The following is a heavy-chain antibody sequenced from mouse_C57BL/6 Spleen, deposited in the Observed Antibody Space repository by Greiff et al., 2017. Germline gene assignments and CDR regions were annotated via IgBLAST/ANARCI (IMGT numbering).Heavy chain of an antibody. Sequence: QVQLQQSGAELVRPGSSVKLSCKASGYTFTSYWMDWVKQRPGQGLEWIGNIYPSDSETHYNQKFKDKATLTVDKSSSTAYMQLSSLTSEDSAVYYCARGRLGRGYWYFDVWGTGTTVTVSS. CDR1: GYTFTSYW. CDR3: ARGRLGRGYWYFDV. D-gene: IGHD4-1*01. CDR2: IYPSDSET. J-gene: IGHJ1*03. V-gene: IGHV1-61*01.